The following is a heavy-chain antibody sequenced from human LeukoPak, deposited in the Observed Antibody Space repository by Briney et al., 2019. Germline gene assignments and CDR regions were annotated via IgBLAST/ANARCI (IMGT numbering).Heavy chain of an antibody. V-gene: IGHV4-39*07. CDR2: IYYSGST. Sequence: SETLSLTCTVSGGSISGSSYYWGWIRQPPGKGLEWIGSIYYSGSTYYNPSLKSRVTISVDTSKNQFSLKLSSVTAADTAVYYCARGIAVAGSDAFDIWGQGTMVTVSS. D-gene: IGHD6-19*01. CDR1: GGSISGSSYY. J-gene: IGHJ3*02. CDR3: ARGIAVAGSDAFDI.